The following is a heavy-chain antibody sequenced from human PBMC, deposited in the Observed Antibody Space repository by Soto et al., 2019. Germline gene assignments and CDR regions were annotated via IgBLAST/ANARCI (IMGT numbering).Heavy chain of an antibody. CDR3: AKGHSSSWYCFDY. J-gene: IGHJ4*02. V-gene: IGHV3-30*18. CDR2: ISYDGSNK. D-gene: IGHD6-13*01. CDR1: GFTFSSYG. Sequence: GGSLRLSCAASGFTFSSYGMHWVRQAPGKGLEWVAVISYDGSNKYYADSVKGRFTISRDNSKNTLYLQMNSLRAEDTAVYYCAKGHSSSWYCFDYWGQGTLVTVSS.